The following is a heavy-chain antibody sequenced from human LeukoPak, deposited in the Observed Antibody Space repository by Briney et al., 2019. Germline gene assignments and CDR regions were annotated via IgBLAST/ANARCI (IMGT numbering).Heavy chain of an antibody. V-gene: IGHV3-30*18. D-gene: IGHD3-10*01. Sequence: PGRSLRLSCAASGFTFSSYGMHWVSQAPSKGLEWVAVISFDGSNTTYADSVKGRFSIARDNSKNTLYLQMNSLRAEDTAVYYCAKGVIRGVISWFDPWGQGTLVTVSS. CDR3: AKGVIRGVISWFDP. CDR1: GFTFSSYG. J-gene: IGHJ5*02. CDR2: ISFDGSNT.